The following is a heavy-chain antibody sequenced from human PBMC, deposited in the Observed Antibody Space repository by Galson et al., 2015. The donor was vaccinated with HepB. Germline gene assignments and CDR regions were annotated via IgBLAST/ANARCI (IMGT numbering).Heavy chain of an antibody. D-gene: IGHD3-9*01. CDR2: INPSGGST. V-gene: IGHV1-46*04. CDR3: AREGGVLRYFDWLEGVDNWFDP. Sequence: SVKVSCKASGYTFTSYYMHWVRQAPGQGLEWMGVINPSGGSTSYAQKLQGRVTMTRDTSTSTVYMELSSLRSEDTAVYYCAREGGVLRYFDWLEGVDNWFDPWGQGTLVTVSS. J-gene: IGHJ5*02. CDR1: GYTFTSYY.